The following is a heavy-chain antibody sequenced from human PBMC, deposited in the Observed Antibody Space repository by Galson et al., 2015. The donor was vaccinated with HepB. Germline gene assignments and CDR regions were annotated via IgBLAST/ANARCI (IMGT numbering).Heavy chain of an antibody. CDR1: GFSFSNYA. Sequence: SLRLSCASSGFSFSNYAIHWVRQAPGKGLEGMAVISYDGSFKYYSDSVKDRFTTSRDSTRNTVFLLLTSLRVDDTAVYYFAKVAILGATPHYFDYLGQGTLVTVSS. CDR2: ISYDGSFK. J-gene: IGHJ4*02. CDR3: AKVAILGATPHYFDY. D-gene: IGHD3-16*01. V-gene: IGHV3-30*18.